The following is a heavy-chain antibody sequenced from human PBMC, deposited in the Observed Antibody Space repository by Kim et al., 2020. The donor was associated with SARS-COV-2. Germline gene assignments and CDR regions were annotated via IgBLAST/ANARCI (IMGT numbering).Heavy chain of an antibody. Sequence: SVKVSCKASGGTFSSYAISWVRQAPGQGLEWMGGIIPIFGTANYAQKFQGRVTITADESTSTAYMELSSLRSEDTAVYYCARDKPGATMLDYWGQGTLVTVSS. CDR1: GGTFSSYA. CDR3: ARDKPGATMLDY. CDR2: IIPIFGTA. V-gene: IGHV1-69*13. J-gene: IGHJ4*02. D-gene: IGHD1-26*01.